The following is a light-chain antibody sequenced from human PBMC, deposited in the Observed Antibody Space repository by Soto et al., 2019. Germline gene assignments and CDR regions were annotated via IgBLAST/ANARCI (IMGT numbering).Light chain of an antibody. Sequence: QSVLTQPPSASGTPGQRVTISCSGSSSNIGSNTVNWDQQLPGTAPQLLIYSNDPRPSGVPDRFSGSKSGTSASLAISGLQDEDEADYYCVAWDDSLNGWVFGGGTKGTVL. J-gene: IGLJ3*02. CDR2: SND. CDR1: SSNIGSNT. CDR3: VAWDDSLNGWV. V-gene: IGLV1-44*01.